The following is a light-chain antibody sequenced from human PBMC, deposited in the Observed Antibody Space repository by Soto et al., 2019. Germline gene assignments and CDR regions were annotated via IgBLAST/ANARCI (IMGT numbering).Light chain of an antibody. J-gene: IGLJ7*01. CDR1: SSNIGSNP. CDR2: GSN. CDR3: AVWDDSLDGAV. Sequence: QSVLTQPPSASGTPGQRITISCSGSSSNIGSNPVNWYQQFPGMAPKLVIYGSNQRPSGVPDRVSGSKSGTSASLAIIGLQSEDEADYFCAVWDDSLDGAVFGGGTQLTVL. V-gene: IGLV1-44*01.